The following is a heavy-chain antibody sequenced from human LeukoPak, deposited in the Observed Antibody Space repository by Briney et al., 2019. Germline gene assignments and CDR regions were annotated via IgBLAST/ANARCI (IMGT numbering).Heavy chain of an antibody. CDR2: INPNSGGT. V-gene: IGHV1-2*02. CDR1: GYTFTGYY. D-gene: IGHD6-13*01. CDR3: ARDQTAAAGEFDY. Sequence: ASVKVSCKASGYTFTGYYMHWVRQAPGQGLEWMGWINPNSGGTNYAQKFQGRVTMTRDTSISTAYMELNRLRSDDTAVYYCARDQTAAAGEFDYWGQGTLVTVSS. J-gene: IGHJ4*02.